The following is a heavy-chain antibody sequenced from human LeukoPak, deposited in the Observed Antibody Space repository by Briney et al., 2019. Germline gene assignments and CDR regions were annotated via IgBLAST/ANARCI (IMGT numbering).Heavy chain of an antibody. CDR2: ITTSSIYI. D-gene: IGHD4-11*01. Sequence: GGSLRLSCAASGFTFSSYNMNWVRQAPGKGLEWVSSITTSSIYIYYADSVKGRFTISRDNAKKSLYLQMNSLRAEDTAVYYCAKTTVTPPYYMDVWGKGTTVAVSS. CDR3: AKTTVTPPYYMDV. J-gene: IGHJ6*03. V-gene: IGHV3-21*01. CDR1: GFTFSSYN.